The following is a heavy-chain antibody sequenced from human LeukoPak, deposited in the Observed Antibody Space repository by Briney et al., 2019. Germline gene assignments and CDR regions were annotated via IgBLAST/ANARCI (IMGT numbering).Heavy chain of an antibody. J-gene: IGHJ3*02. CDR2: IYPGDSDT. D-gene: IGHD3-3*02. Sequence: GESLKISCKGSGYSFTSYWIGWVRQMPGKGLEWMGIIYPGDSDTRSSPSFQGQVTISADKSISTAYLQWSSLKASDTAMYYCARRCIFGVVHDAFHIWGQGTMVTVSS. CDR3: ARRCIFGVVHDAFHI. CDR1: GYSFTSYW. V-gene: IGHV5-51*01.